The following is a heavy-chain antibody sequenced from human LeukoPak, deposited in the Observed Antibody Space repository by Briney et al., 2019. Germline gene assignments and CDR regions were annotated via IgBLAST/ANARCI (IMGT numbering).Heavy chain of an antibody. CDR1: GFTFSSYT. J-gene: IGHJ4*02. CDR3: AREAGGNWQDVADY. CDR2: ITGSTGVT. D-gene: IGHD3-16*01. Sequence: GGSLRLSCSASGFTFSSYTMYWVRQAPGKGLEWISSITGSTGVTYYADSVRGRFTISRDNAKDPLYLQMNSLRAEDTAMYFCAREAGGNWQDVADYWGQGTLVTVSS. V-gene: IGHV3-21*01.